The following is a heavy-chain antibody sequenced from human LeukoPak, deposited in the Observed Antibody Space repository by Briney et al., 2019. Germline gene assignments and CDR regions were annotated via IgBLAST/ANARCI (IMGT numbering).Heavy chain of an antibody. CDR1: GFTFSTYA. J-gene: IGHJ3*01. CDR3: GRDPNGDYVGSFDF. Sequence: GSVRLSCEASGFTFSTYAMTWVSQAPGKGLEWVSSIRGSGASSSYADSVKGQFAMSRDNSKSTLYLQMKRLRVGDTAVYYCGRDPNGDYVGSFDFGGQGPLVTVSS. V-gene: IGHV3-23*01. D-gene: IGHD4-17*01. CDR2: IRGSGASS.